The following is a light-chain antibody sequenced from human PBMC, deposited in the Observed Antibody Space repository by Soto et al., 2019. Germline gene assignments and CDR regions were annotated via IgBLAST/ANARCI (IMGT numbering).Light chain of an antibody. Sequence: IVLTHSPCTLSFSPGERATLSCSSSQSVSSNYLVWYQQKPGQAPRLLIYGASSRATGIPDRFSGSGSGTDFTLTISRLEPEDFAVYYCQQYGSSPITFGQGTRLEIK. CDR1: QSVSSNY. J-gene: IGKJ5*01. V-gene: IGKV3-20*01. CDR2: GAS. CDR3: QQYGSSPIT.